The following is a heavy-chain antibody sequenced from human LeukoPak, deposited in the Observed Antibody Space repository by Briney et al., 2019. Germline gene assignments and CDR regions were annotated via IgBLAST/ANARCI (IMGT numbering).Heavy chain of an antibody. D-gene: IGHD3-10*01. CDR1: GYTFTNYA. CDR2: INAANGHS. CDR3: ARGRGPPNTNRDFYYYYYMDV. J-gene: IGHJ6*03. Sequence: GASVKVSCKASGYTFTNYAIHWVRQAPGQRFEWMGWINAANGHSKYSQKFQDRITITRDTSATTAYMELSNLKSDDMALYYCARGRGPPNTNRDFYYYYYMDVWGTGTTVTVSS. V-gene: IGHV1-3*01.